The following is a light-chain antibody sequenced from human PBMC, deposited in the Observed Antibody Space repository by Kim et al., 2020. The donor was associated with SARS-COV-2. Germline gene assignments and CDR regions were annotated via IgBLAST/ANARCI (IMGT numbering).Light chain of an antibody. CDR3: QQYGSLPRT. CDR1: KSVSSDY. Sequence: EIVLTQSPGTLSLSPGERATLSCRASKSVSSDYLAWYQQKPGQAPRLLIYGASSRATGIPDRFSGSGSGTDFTLTSSRLEPEDFGVYYCQQYGSLPRTFGQGTKVDIK. J-gene: IGKJ1*01. V-gene: IGKV3-20*01. CDR2: GAS.